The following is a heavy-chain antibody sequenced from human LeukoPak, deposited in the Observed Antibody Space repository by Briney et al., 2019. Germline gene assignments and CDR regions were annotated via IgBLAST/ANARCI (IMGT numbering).Heavy chain of an antibody. Sequence: SETLSLSCTVSGGSISSSSYYWGWIRQPPGKVLEWIGTIYYSGSTYYNPSLKSRGTISVDTSKNQFSLKLSSVTAADMAVYYCARVPGGALNWFDPWGQGTLVTVSS. CDR3: ARVPGGALNWFDP. CDR2: IYYSGST. CDR1: GGSISSSSYY. J-gene: IGHJ5*02. V-gene: IGHV4-39*01. D-gene: IGHD1-1*01.